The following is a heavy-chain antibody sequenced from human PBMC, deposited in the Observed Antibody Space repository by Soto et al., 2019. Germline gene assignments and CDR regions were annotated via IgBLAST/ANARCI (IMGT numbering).Heavy chain of an antibody. J-gene: IGHJ5*01. CDR2: VYYSGGA. V-gene: IGHV4-39*01. Sequence: NPLETLSLTCTVSGVSIHNSHSFWGWIRQPPGKGLEFIGTVYYSGGAHYNSSLKSRVTTSVDTANNQVSLRMRSLTAADTAVYYCGRVVEGATRHTDLDSWGQGTLVTVSS. CDR1: GVSIHNSHSF. CDR3: GRVVEGATRHTDLDS. D-gene: IGHD2-21*01.